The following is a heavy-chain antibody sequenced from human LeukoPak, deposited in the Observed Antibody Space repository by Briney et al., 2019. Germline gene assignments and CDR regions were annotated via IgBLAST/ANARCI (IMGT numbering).Heavy chain of an antibody. J-gene: IGHJ4*02. CDR1: GYTFTSYG. D-gene: IGHD4-17*01. V-gene: IGHV1-18*01. CDR3: AIDSSVTTAPDY. CDR2: ISAYNGNT. Sequence: ASVRVSCKASGYTFTSYGMSWVRQAPGQGLGGMGWISAYNGNTNYAQKLQGRVTMTTDTSTSTAYMELRSMRSDDTAVYYCAIDSSVTTAPDYWGQGTLVTVSS.